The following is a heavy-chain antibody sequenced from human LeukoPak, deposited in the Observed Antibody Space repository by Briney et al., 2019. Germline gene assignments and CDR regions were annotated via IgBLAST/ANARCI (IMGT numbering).Heavy chain of an antibody. Sequence: GGSLRLSCAVSGFTFSNYWMSWVRQAPGKGLEWVANIKEDGSEQYYVDSVKGRFIISRDNAKNSLYLQMNSLRAEDMALYYCAKDPARDFWSGYYAFDIWGQGTMVTVSS. D-gene: IGHD3-3*01. CDR1: GFTFSNYW. V-gene: IGHV3-7*03. CDR3: AKDPARDFWSGYYAFDI. CDR2: IKEDGSEQ. J-gene: IGHJ3*02.